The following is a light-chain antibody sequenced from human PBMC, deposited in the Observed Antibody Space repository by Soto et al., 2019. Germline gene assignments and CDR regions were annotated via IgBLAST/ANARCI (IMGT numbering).Light chain of an antibody. Sequence: QSALTQPASVSGSPGQSITISCTGTSSDVGGYNYVSWYQQHPGKAPKLMIYEVSNRPSGVSNRFSGSKSGNTASLTISGLQAEDEADYYFSSYTSSSTLEMVFGGWTKLTVL. CDR3: SSYTSSSTLEMV. V-gene: IGLV2-14*01. CDR1: SSDVGGYNY. CDR2: EVS. J-gene: IGLJ2*01.